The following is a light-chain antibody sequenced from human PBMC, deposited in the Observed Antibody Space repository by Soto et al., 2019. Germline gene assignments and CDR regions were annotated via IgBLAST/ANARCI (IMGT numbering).Light chain of an antibody. CDR1: SSDVGGYIF. V-gene: IGLV2-8*01. J-gene: IGLJ1*01. CDR2: DVN. Sequence: QSVLTQPPSASGSPGQSVTISCTGTSSDVGGYIFVSWYQQHPGKVPKLIIYDVNKRPSGVPDRFSGSKYGNTASLTVSGLQAEDEGDYYCVSFAGGTYVFGNGKKVIVL. CDR3: VSFAGGTYV.